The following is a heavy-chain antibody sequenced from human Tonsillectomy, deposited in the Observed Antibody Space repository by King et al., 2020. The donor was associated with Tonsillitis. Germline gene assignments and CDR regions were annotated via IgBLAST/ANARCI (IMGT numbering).Heavy chain of an antibody. CDR3: ARGSVKEDQLLYGDWFDP. CDR1: GGSISDYY. V-gene: IGHV4-59*01. Sequence: MQLQESGPGLVKPSETLSLTCTVSGGSISDYYWSWIRQPPGKGLEWIGYINYSGRTNYNPSLRSRVTISVDTSKNQFSLKLSSVTAADTAVHYCARGSVKEDQLLYGDWFDPWGQGTLVTVSS. J-gene: IGHJ5*02. CDR2: INYSGRT. D-gene: IGHD2-2*02.